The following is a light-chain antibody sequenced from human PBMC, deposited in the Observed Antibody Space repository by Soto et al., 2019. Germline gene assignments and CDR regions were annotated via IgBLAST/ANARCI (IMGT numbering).Light chain of an antibody. CDR1: QSVTSTY. Sequence: EIVLTQSPGTLSLSPGERATLSCRASQSVTSTYLGWYQQKPGQAPSLLIYGASSRATGIPDRFSGSGSGTDFTLTIIRLEPEDYAVDYCQQYVSPPISFGQGTRLEIK. J-gene: IGKJ5*01. CDR2: GAS. V-gene: IGKV3-20*01. CDR3: QQYVSPPIS.